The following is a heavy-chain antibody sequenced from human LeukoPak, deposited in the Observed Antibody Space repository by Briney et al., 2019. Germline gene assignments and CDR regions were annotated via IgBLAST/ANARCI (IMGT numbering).Heavy chain of an antibody. Sequence: SETLSLTCAVYGGSFSGYYWSWIRQPPGKGLEWIGEVNQNGGTSYNPSLKSRVTISVDTSRNQFSLSLSSVTAADTAFYYCARGNWNVRFDPWGQGTLVTVSS. J-gene: IGHJ5*02. CDR2: VNQNGGT. CDR3: ARGNWNVRFDP. CDR1: GGSFSGYY. V-gene: IGHV4-34*01. D-gene: IGHD1-1*01.